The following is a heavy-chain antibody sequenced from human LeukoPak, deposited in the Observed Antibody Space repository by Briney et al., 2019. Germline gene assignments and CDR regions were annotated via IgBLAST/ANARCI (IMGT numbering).Heavy chain of an antibody. D-gene: IGHD2-2*01. CDR1: GGSFSGYY. Sequence: SETLSLTCAVYGGSFSGYYWSWIRQPPGQGLEWIGEINHSGSTNYNPSLKSRVTISVDTSKNQFSLKPSSVTAADTAVYYCARGGVVPAATKYNWFDPWGQGTLVTVSS. J-gene: IGHJ5*02. CDR3: ARGGVVPAATKYNWFDP. CDR2: INHSGST. V-gene: IGHV4-34*01.